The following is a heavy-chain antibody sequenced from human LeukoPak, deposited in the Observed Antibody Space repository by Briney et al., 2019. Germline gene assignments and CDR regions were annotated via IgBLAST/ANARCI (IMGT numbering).Heavy chain of an antibody. J-gene: IGHJ4*02. CDR2: ISGSGGST. CDR1: GFTFSSYW. CDR3: AKDRIVVVVAATLFY. D-gene: IGHD2-15*01. Sequence: GGSLRLSCAASGFTFSSYWMHWVRQAPGKGLEWVSAISGSGGSTYYADSVKGRFTISRDNSKNTLYLQMNSLRAEDTAVYYCAKDRIVVVVAATLFYWGQGTLVTVSS. V-gene: IGHV3-23*01.